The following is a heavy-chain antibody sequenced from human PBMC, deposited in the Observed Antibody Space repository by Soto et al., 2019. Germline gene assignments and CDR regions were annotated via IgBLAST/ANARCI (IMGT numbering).Heavy chain of an antibody. J-gene: IGHJ4*02. D-gene: IGHD6-19*01. Sequence: WGSLRLSCAASGFTFSSYSINFFRHSPCKWLEWVSSISSSSSYIYYADSVKGRFTISRDNAKNSLYLQMNSLRAEDTAVYYCAHGYSSGWYGGYYFDYWGQGTLVTVSS. CDR1: GFTFSSYS. V-gene: IGHV3-21*01. CDR2: ISSSSSYI. CDR3: AHGYSSGWYGGYYFDY.